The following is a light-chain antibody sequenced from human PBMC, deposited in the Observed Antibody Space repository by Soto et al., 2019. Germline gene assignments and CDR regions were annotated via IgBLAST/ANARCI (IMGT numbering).Light chain of an antibody. J-gene: IGKJ5*01. CDR3: QQSYSTPIT. Sequence: IVLTHSGGTLSLSPGQRATLSCRASQRLSASDIAWYQQKPGQAPKFLIYGVSSLQSGVPSRFSGSGSGTDFTLTISSLQPEDFATYYCQQSYSTPITFGQGTRLEI. CDR2: GVS. V-gene: IGKV3-20*02. CDR1: QRLSASD.